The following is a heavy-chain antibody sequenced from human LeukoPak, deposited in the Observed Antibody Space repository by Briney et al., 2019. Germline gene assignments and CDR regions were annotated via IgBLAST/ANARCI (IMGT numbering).Heavy chain of an antibody. CDR1: GFTFSTYS. CDR2: ISRNSRYI. CDR3: AELGITMIGGV. V-gene: IGHV3-21*06. D-gene: IGHD3-10*02. Sequence: GGSLRLSCAASGFTFSTYSMNWVRQAPGKGLEWVSSISRNSRYIYYADSMRGRFTISRDNAKNSLYLQMNSLRAEDTAVYYCAELGITMIGGVWGKETTVTISS. J-gene: IGHJ6*04.